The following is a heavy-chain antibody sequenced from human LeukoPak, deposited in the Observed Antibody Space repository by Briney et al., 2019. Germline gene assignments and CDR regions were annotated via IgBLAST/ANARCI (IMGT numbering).Heavy chain of an antibody. D-gene: IGHD5-12*01. CDR1: GGSISSYY. CDR2: IYYSGST. J-gene: IGHJ6*03. V-gene: IGHV4-59*01. CDR3: ASSQGSGLYYYYMDV. Sequence: PSETLSLTCTVSGGSISSYYWSWIRQPPGKGLEWIGYIYYSGSTNYNSSLKSRVTISVDTSKNQFSLKLSSVTAADTAVYYCASSQGSGLYYYYMDVWGKGTTVTVSS.